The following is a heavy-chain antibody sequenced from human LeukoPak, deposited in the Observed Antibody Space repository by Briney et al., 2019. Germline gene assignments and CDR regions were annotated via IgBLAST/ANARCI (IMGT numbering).Heavy chain of an antibody. CDR2: ISYDGSNK. J-gene: IGHJ4*02. Sequence: GGSLRLSCAASGFTFSSYAMHWVRQAPGKGLEWVAVISYDGSNKYYADSVKGRLTISRDNPKNTLYLQMNSLRAEDTAVYYCAREANGLAAAGISVGGFDYWAREPWSPSPQ. V-gene: IGHV3-30*04. CDR1: GFTFSSYA. CDR3: AREANGLAAAGISVGGFDY. D-gene: IGHD6-13*01.